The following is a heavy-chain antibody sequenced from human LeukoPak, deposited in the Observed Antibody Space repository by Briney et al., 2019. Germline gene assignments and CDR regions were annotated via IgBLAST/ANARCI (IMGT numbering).Heavy chain of an antibody. J-gene: IGHJ4*02. CDR3: ARSGYYHRGYYFDY. V-gene: IGHV3-23*01. CDR1: GFAFSNYA. CDR2: ISGFNT. D-gene: IGHD3-22*01. Sequence: GGSLRLSCTTSGFAFSNYAMNWVRQAPGKGPEWVSGISGFNTYYADSVKGRFTIFRDNSKNTLYLQMNSLRAEDTAVYYCARSGYYHRGYYFDYWGQGTLVTVSS.